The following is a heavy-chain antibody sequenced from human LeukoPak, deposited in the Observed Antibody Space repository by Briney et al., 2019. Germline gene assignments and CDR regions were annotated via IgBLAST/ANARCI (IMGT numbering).Heavy chain of an antibody. V-gene: IGHV3-30*18. CDR1: GFTFNRYG. CDR2: ISYDSFNE. Sequence: GGSLRLSCLASGFTFNRYGMHWVRQTPGKGLEWLAAISYDSFNEDYRDSVKGRLTISRDNSKNTVDLQMNSLRPEDTAVYFCVKGKWEDNHYYYGLDVWGQGTAVSVAS. CDR3: VKGKWEDNHYYYGLDV. D-gene: IGHD1-26*01. J-gene: IGHJ6*02.